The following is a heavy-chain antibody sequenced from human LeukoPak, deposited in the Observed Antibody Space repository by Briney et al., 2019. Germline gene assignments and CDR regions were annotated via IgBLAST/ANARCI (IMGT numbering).Heavy chain of an antibody. CDR1: GFTFNYYV. V-gene: IGHV3-30*02. J-gene: IGHJ4*02. Sequence: GGSLRLSCAASGFTFNYYVMHWVRQAPGKGLEWVAFISYDGSNRYYADAVKGRFTISRDNSKNTLYLQMNSLRAEDTAIYHCAKDARAAAAGYFDLWGQGTLVTVSS. CDR2: ISYDGSNR. D-gene: IGHD6-25*01. CDR3: AKDARAAAAGYFDL.